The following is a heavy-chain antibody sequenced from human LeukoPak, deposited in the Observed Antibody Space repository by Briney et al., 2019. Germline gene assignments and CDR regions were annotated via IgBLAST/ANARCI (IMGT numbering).Heavy chain of an antibody. J-gene: IGHJ6*03. V-gene: IGHV4-39*07. Sequence: SETLSLTCNVSGGSISTTTNSWGWIRQPPGKGLEWIGSVYYSGSTYYNPSLKSRVTISVDTSKNQFSLNRISVTAADTAYYMDVWGKRTTVTGSS. CDR1: GGSISTTTNS. CDR2: VYYSGST. CDR3: V.